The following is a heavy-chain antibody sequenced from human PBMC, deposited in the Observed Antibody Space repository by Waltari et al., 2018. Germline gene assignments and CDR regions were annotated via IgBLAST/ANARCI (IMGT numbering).Heavy chain of an antibody. CDR2: INPNSGGT. CDR3: ARRSRLEAAENFDY. D-gene: IGHD6-13*01. V-gene: IGHV1-2*06. J-gene: IGHJ4*02. CDR1: GYTFTGYY. Sequence: QVQLVQSGAEVKTPGASVKVSCKASGYTFTGYYMNWVRPAPGQGLEWMGRINPNSGGTNYAQKFQGRVTMTRDTSISTAYMELSRLRSDDTAVYYCARRSRLEAAENFDYWGQGTLVTVSS.